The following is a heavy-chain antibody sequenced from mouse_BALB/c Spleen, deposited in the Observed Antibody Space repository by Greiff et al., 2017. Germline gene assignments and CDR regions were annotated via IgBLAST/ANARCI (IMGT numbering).Heavy chain of an antibody. CDR2: IYPGDGDT. D-gene: IGHD1-1*01. CDR3: ARRGGSRSYYFDY. J-gene: IGHJ2*01. Sequence: VKLQESGAELVRPGSSVKISCKASGYAFSSYWMNWVKQRPGQGLEWIGQIYPGDGDTNYNGKFKGKATLTADKSSSTAYMQLSSLTSEDSAVYFCARRGGSRSYYFDYWGQGTTLTVSS. V-gene: IGHV1-80*01. CDR1: GYAFSSYW.